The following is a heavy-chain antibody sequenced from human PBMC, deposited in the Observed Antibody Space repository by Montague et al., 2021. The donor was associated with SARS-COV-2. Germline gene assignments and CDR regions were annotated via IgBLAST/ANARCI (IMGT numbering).Heavy chain of an antibody. CDR3: ARGGLGNRGFDY. CDR2: TYLSGFT. Sequence: SETLSLTCVASDVSLSSSTWWSWFRQSPGKGLEWVGETYLSGFTQYNPSVKSRVTISLDDSRSQFSLRLTSVTAADTAVYFCARGGLGNRGFDYWGQGALVTVSS. V-gene: IGHV4-4*02. CDR1: DVSLSSSTW. D-gene: IGHD3/OR15-3a*01. J-gene: IGHJ4*02.